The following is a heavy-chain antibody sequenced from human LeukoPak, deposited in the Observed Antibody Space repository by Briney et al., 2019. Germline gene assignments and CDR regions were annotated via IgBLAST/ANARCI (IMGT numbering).Heavy chain of an antibody. D-gene: IGHD5-24*01. V-gene: IGHV3-64*01. CDR1: GFTFRTYA. J-gene: IGHJ4*02. CDR2: ISGNGGNT. CDR3: ARDGIATNDY. Sequence: GGSLRLSCAASGFTFRTYAMQWVRQAPEKSPEYVSGISGNGGNTYYANSVEGRFTISRDNSKNTLYLQMGSLRAEDTAVYYCARDGIATNDYWGQGILVTVSS.